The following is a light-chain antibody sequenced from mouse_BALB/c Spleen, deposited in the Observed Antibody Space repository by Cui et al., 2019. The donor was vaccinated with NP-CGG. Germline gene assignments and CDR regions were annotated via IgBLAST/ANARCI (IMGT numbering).Light chain of an antibody. Sequence: QAVVTQESAPTTSPGDTVTLTCRSSTGAVTTRYYANWVQEKPDHLFTGLIGGTNNRAPGVPAKFSGSLIGDKAALTITGAQTEDEAIYFCALWYSNHWVFGGGTKLTVL. J-gene: IGLJ1*01. CDR1: TGAVTTRYY. CDR2: GTN. V-gene: IGLV1*01. CDR3: ALWYSNHWV.